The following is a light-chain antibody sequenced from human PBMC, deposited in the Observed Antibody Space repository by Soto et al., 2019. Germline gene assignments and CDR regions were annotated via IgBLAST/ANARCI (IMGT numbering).Light chain of an antibody. CDR3: CSFAGSSTYV. CDR2: EVS. Sequence: QSALTQPASVSGSPGQSITISCTGTSSDVGSYHLVSWYQHHPGKAPKLMIYEVSKRPSGVSNRFSGSKSDNTASLTISGLQAEDEADYYCCSFAGSSTYVFGTGTKVTV. CDR1: SSDVGSYHL. J-gene: IGLJ1*01. V-gene: IGLV2-23*02.